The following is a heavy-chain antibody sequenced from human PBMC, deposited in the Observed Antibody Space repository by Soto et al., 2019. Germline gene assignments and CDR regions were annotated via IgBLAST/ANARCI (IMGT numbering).Heavy chain of an antibody. CDR1: GYTFTNFY. Sequence: QVQLVQSGAEVKKPGASVKVSCKASGYTFTNFYVHWVRQAPGQGLEWMGRINPSGGSTSYAQRFQGRVTMTRDTSTNTVYMELRSLRSEDTAVYFCARGGSVVVVTDGFRYWGQGTLVTVSS. CDR2: INPSGGST. V-gene: IGHV1-46*01. D-gene: IGHD2-21*02. J-gene: IGHJ4*02. CDR3: ARGGSVVVVTDGFRY.